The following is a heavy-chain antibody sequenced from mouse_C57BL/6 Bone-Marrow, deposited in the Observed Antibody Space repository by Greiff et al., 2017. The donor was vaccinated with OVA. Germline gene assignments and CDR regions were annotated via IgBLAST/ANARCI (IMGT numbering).Heavy chain of an antibody. CDR3: TRDYDYGRYYAMDY. CDR1: GYTFTDYE. CDR2: IDPETGGT. Sequence: VKLQQSGAELVRPGASVTLSCKASGYTFTDYEMHWVKQTPVHGLEWIGAIDPETGGTAYNQKFKGKAILTADKSSSTAYMELRSLTSEDSAVYYCTRDYDYGRYYAMDYWGQGTSVTVSS. V-gene: IGHV1-15*01. J-gene: IGHJ4*01. D-gene: IGHD2-4*01.